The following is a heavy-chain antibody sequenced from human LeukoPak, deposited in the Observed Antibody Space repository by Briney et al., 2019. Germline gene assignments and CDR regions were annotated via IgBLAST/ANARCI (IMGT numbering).Heavy chain of an antibody. CDR2: ISWSGGGI. J-gene: IGHJ4*02. D-gene: IGHD5-12*01. V-gene: IGHV3-9*01. CDR3: AKGQYSGYDSQPDY. Sequence: GRCLRPACAPDGFTFDDYAIDSVRQAAGNCLQWVSDISWSGGGIGTADSVKGRSTISRDNGKNSLSLQMNSLRPEDTAFYYCAKGQYSGYDSQPDYWGQGTLVTVSS. CDR1: GFTFDDYA.